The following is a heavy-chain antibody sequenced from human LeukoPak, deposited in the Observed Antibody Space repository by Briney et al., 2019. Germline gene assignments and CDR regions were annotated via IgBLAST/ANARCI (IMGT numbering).Heavy chain of an antibody. J-gene: IGHJ3*02. Sequence: SETLSLTCTVSGGSISSYYWSWIRQPPGKGLEWIGYIYHSGSTYYNPSLKSRVTISVDRSKNQFSLKLSSVTAADTAVYYCARGYCSSTSCADAFDIWGQGTMVTVSS. CDR1: GGSISSYY. V-gene: IGHV4-59*12. CDR3: ARGYCSSTSCADAFDI. CDR2: IYHSGST. D-gene: IGHD2-2*01.